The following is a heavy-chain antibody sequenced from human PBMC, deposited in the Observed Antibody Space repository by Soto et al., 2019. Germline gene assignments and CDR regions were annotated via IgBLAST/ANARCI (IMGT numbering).Heavy chain of an antibody. J-gene: IGHJ6*02. CDR1: GFTFSSYA. CDR3: ARGEYDFWSGYYSPLSYYYYGMDV. V-gene: IGHV3-30-3*01. D-gene: IGHD3-3*01. CDR2: ISYDGSNK. Sequence: QVQLVESGGGVVQPGRSLRLSCAASGFTFSSYAMHWVRQAPGKGLEWVAVISYDGSNKYYADSVKGRFTISRDNSKNTLYLQMNSLRAEDTAVYYCARGEYDFWSGYYSPLSYYYYGMDVWGQGTTVTVSS.